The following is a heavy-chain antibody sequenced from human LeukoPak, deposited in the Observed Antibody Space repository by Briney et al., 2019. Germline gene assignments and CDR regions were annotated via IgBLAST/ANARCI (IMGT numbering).Heavy chain of an antibody. J-gene: IGHJ2*01. CDR3: AKLLGRDGCHQNWYFDL. D-gene: IGHD5-24*01. CDR1: GGSISSGGYY. CDR2: IYYSGST. V-gene: IGHV4-31*03. Sequence: PSQTLSLTCTVSGGSISSGGYYWSWIRQHPGKGLEWIGYIYYSGSTYYNPSLKSRVTISVDTSKNQFSLKLSSVTAADTAVYYCAKLLGRDGCHQNWYFDLWGRGTLVTVSS.